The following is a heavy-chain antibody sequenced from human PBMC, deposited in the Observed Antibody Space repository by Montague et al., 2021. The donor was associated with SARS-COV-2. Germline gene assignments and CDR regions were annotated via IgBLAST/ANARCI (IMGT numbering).Heavy chain of an antibody. CDR1: GFTFSSYA. J-gene: IGHJ6*02. CDR2: TSGSGGST. CDR3: AMPYCSSTSCYYYYGMDV. D-gene: IGHD2-2*01. Sequence: SLRLSCAASGFTFSSYAMSWVRQAPGKGLEWVSATSGSGGSTYYADSVKGRFTISRDNSKNTLYLQMNSLRAEDTAVYYCAMPYCSSTSCYYYYGMDVWGQGTTVPVSS. V-gene: IGHV3-23*01.